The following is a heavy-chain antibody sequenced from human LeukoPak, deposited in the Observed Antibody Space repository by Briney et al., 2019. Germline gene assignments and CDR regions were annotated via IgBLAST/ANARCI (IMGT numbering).Heavy chain of an antibody. V-gene: IGHV4-39*07. CDR1: GGSISSSSYY. D-gene: IGHD6-19*01. J-gene: IGHJ4*02. CDR3: ARGQFLYSTGWPSTIRFDY. Sequence: SETLSLTCTVSGGSISSSSYYWGWIRQPPGKGLEWIGSIYYSGSTYYNPSLKSRVTISVDTSKNHFSLKLSSVTAADTAVYYCARGQFLYSTGWPSTIRFDYWGQGTLVTVSS. CDR2: IYYSGST.